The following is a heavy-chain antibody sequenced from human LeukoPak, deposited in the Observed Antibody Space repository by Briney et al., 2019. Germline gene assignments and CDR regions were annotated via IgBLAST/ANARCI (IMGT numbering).Heavy chain of an antibody. D-gene: IGHD1-26*01. V-gene: IGHV1-18*01. CDR1: GYTFTNYG. CDR2: ISAYNGNT. CDR3: ARGVGATKGGFGP. Sequence: ASVKVSCTASGYTFTNYGFSWVRQAPGQGLEWVGWISAYNGNTNYAQKLQGRVTMTTDTSTRTAYVELRSLRSDDTAVYYCARGVGATKGGFGPWGQGTLVTVSS. J-gene: IGHJ5*02.